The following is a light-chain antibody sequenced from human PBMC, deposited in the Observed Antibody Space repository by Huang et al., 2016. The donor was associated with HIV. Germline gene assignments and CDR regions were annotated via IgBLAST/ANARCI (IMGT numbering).Light chain of an antibody. CDR3: QQYYSIPIT. Sequence: DIQKTQSPSSLSASIGDRVTITCRANQAIKNSLAWYQQKPEKAPRLLLYAASRLESGVPSRFGGSGSETDYTLTISSLQPEDFATYYCQQYYSIPITFGQGTRLEIK. CDR1: QAIKNS. CDR2: AAS. V-gene: IGKV1-NL1*01. J-gene: IGKJ5*01.